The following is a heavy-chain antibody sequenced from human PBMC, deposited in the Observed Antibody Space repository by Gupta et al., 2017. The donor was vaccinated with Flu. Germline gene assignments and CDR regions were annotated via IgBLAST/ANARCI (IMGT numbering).Heavy chain of an antibody. J-gene: IGHJ4*01. CDR3: ARDHRDY. Sequence: EVQLVESGGGLVQPGGSLRLYCASSGFTLSEYDVSWVRQAPGKGLEWVSFISSRGDLYYKDSAKGLFTFSKANDTTSAYPQSDSLRAEDAAYYYCARDHRDY. V-gene: IGHV3-48*03. CDR1: GFTLSEYD. CDR2: ISSRGDL.